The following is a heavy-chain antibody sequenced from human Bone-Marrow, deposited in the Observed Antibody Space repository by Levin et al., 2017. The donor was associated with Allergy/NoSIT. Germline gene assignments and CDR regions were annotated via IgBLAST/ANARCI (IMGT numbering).Heavy chain of an antibody. CDR1: GFTFSSYG. D-gene: IGHD2-21*02. CDR2: ISYDGSNK. V-gene: IGHV3-30*18. CDR3: AKDGAVTAHSGYGMDV. J-gene: IGHJ6*02. Sequence: SCAASGFTFSSYGMHWVRQAPGKGLEWVAVISYDGSNKYYADSVKGRFTISRDNSKNTLYLQMNSLRAEDTAVYYCAKDGAVTAHSGYGMDVWGQGTTVTVSS.